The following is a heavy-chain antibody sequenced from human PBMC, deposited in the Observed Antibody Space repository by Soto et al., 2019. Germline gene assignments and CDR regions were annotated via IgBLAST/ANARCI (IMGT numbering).Heavy chain of an antibody. V-gene: IGHV4-31*03. J-gene: IGHJ4*02. CDR2: IYYSGST. D-gene: IGHD3-22*01. CDR1: GGSISSGDYF. Sequence: SETLSLTCTVSGGSISSGDYFWGWIRQHPGKGLECIGYIYYSGSTYPNPSLKSRLAISVDTFKRQFSLRPSSVTAADTAVYYCARLRVSYDSSGRTTDFFFDYWGQGVLVTVSS. CDR3: ARLRVSYDSSGRTTDFFFDY.